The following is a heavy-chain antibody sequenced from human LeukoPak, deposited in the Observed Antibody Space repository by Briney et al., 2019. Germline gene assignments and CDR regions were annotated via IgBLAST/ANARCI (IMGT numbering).Heavy chain of an antibody. D-gene: IGHD5-12*01. V-gene: IGHV5-51*01. CDR2: IYPGDSDT. CDR1: GYSFSSFW. Sequence: GESLKISCKGSGYSFSSFWIGWVRQMPGKGLEWMGIIYPGDSDTKYSPSFQGQVTISADKSISTAYLQWSSLKASDTAMYFCARLGGHRGYEYYYYYYMDVWGKGTTVTVSS. J-gene: IGHJ6*03. CDR3: ARLGGHRGYEYYYYYYMDV.